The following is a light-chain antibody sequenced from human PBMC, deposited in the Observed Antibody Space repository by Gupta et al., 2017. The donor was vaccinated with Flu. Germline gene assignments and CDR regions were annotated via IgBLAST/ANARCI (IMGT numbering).Light chain of an antibody. Sequence: EIVLTQSPGTLSLSPGERVTLSCRASQSVGSSYLAWFQQKRGQTPRRLIYGASSRAGGVPERFSGSGSGTDFTLTISSLEPEELSVYYSQHKGYSLFGRGTQLEIK. J-gene: IGKJ5*01. V-gene: IGKV3-20*01. CDR3: QHKGYSL. CDR1: QSVGSSY. CDR2: GAS.